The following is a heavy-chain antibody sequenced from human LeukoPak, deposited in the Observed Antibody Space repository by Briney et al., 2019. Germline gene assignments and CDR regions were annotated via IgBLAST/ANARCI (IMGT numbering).Heavy chain of an antibody. CDR2: IIPILGIA. D-gene: IGHD5-18*01. CDR3: ARDVRYTAMVDY. CDR1: GGTFSSYA. V-gene: IGHV1-69*04. Sequence: SVKVSCKASGGTFSSYAISWVRQAPGQGLEWMGRIIPILGIANYAQKFQGRVTITADKSTSTAYMELSSLRSEDTAVYYCARDVRYTAMVDYWGQGTLVTVSS. J-gene: IGHJ4*02.